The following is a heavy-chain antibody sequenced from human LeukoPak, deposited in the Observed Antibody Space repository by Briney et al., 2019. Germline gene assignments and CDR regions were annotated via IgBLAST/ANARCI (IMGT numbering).Heavy chain of an antibody. CDR3: AKSLGSSGWYLTFDY. D-gene: IGHD6-19*01. J-gene: IGHJ4*02. CDR1: GFTFSSYA. Sequence: GGSLRLSCAASGFTFSSYAMSWVRQAPGKGLEWVSAISGSGGSTYHADSVKGRFTISRDNSKNTLYLQMNSLRAEDTAVYYCAKSLGSSGWYLTFDYWGQGTLVTVSS. V-gene: IGHV3-23*01. CDR2: ISGSGGST.